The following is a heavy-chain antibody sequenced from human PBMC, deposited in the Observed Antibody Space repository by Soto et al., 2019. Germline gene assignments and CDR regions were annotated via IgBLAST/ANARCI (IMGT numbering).Heavy chain of an antibody. D-gene: IGHD6-6*01. J-gene: IGHJ4*02. Sequence: QVQLQESGPGLVKPSQTLSLTCTVSGGSISSGGYYWSWIRQHPGKGLEWIGYIYYSGSTYYNPSLKSRVTISVDTSKNQCSLKLSSVTAADTAVYYCARGRKSSSFEADYWGQGTLVTVSS. CDR2: IYYSGST. CDR1: GGSISSGGYY. CDR3: ARGRKSSSFEADY. V-gene: IGHV4-31*03.